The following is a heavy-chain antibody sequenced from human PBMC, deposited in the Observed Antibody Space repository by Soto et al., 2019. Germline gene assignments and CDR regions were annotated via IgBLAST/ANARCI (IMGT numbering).Heavy chain of an antibody. J-gene: IGHJ4*02. Sequence: GGSLRLSCAASGFTFSSYAMSWVRQAPGKGLEWVSAISGSGGSTYYADSVKGRFTISRDNSKNTLYLQMNSLRAEDTAVYYCANNRAARTYYFDYWGQGTLVTVSS. CDR3: ANNRAARTYYFDY. D-gene: IGHD6-6*01. V-gene: IGHV3-23*01. CDR1: GFTFSSYA. CDR2: ISGSGGST.